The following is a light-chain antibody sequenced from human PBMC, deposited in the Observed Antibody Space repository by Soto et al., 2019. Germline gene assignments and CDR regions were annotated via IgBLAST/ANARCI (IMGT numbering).Light chain of an antibody. Sequence: QSVLTQPASVSGSPGQSSTISCTGTSSDVGVYNYVSWYQQHPGKAPKLMIYEVSNRPSGVSNRFSGSKSGNTASLTISGLQAEDEADYYCSSYTSSSTPLYVFGTGTKVTVL. J-gene: IGLJ1*01. V-gene: IGLV2-14*01. CDR2: EVS. CDR3: SSYTSSSTPLYV. CDR1: SSDVGVYNY.